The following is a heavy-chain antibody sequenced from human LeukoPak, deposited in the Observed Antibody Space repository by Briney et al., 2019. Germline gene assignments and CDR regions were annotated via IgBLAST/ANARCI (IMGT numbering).Heavy chain of an antibody. CDR1: GGSFSGYY. D-gene: IGHD3-22*01. J-gene: IGHJ4*02. CDR3: ARAGGDYYDSRELGY. CDR2: INHSGST. Sequence: SETLSLTCAVYGGSFSGYYWSWIRQPPGKGLEWIGEINHSGSTNYNPSLKSRVTISVDTSKNQFSLKLSSVTAADTAVYYCARAGGDYYDSRELGYWGQGTLVTVYS. V-gene: IGHV4-34*01.